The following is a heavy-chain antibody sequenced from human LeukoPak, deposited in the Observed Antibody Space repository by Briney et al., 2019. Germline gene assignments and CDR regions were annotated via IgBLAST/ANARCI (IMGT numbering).Heavy chain of an antibody. CDR3: ARVWAGYYDFWSGLYGMDV. V-gene: IGHV1-46*01. CDR1: GYTFTSYY. Sequence: ASVKVSCKASGYTFTSYYMHWVRQAPGKGLEWLGIINPSGGSTSYAQKFQGRVTMTRDTSTSTVYMELSSLRSEDTAVYYCARVWAGYYDFWSGLYGMDVWGQGTTVTVSS. CDR2: INPSGGST. J-gene: IGHJ6*02. D-gene: IGHD3-3*01.